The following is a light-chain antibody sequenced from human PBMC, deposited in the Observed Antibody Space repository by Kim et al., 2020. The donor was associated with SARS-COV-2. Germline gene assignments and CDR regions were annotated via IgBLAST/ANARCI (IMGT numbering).Light chain of an antibody. CDR2: GKN. Sequence: QDPAVSVALGQTVRITCQGDSLRSYYASWYQQKPGQAPVLVIYGKNNRPSGIPDRFSGSSSGNTASLTITGAQAEDEADYYCNSRDSSGNHLVFG. CDR3: NSRDSSGNHLV. V-gene: IGLV3-19*01. J-gene: IGLJ2*01. CDR1: SLRSYY.